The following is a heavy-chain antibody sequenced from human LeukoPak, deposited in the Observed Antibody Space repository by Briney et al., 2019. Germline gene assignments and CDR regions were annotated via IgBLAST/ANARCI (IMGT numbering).Heavy chain of an antibody. CDR2: ISDSGGST. V-gene: IGHV3-23*01. CDR3: AKVIESNYDILTGYYTPYYFDY. D-gene: IGHD3-9*01. CDR1: GFTFSSYS. Sequence: GGSLRLSCAASGFTFSSYSMNWVRQAPGKGLEWVSGISDSGGSTFYADSVKGRFTISRDNSKNILYLQMNSLRADDTDVYYCAKVIESNYDILTGYYTPYYFDYWGQGTLVTVSS. J-gene: IGHJ4*02.